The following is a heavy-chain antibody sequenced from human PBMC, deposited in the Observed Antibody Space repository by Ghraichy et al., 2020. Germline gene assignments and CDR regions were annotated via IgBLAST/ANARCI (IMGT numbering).Heavy chain of an antibody. J-gene: IGHJ6*02. D-gene: IGHD2-15*01. Sequence: ESLNISCTVSGGSIYSPTSYWGWIRQPPGEGLEWIGTIYYSGSTYYSPSLRSRLSISLDTSKNQFSLKMISVTAADTAVYYCARLSVEADGMDVWGQGTTVTVSS. CDR3: ARLSVEADGMDV. CDR2: IYYSGST. CDR1: GGSIYSPTSY. V-gene: IGHV4-39*01.